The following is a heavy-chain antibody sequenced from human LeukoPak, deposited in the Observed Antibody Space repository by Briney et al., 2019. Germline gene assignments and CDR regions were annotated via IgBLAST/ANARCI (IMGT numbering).Heavy chain of an antibody. V-gene: IGHV3-9*01. CDR2: INWKSDNM. J-gene: IGHJ3*02. Sequence: PGGSLRLSCAASGFNFDDYAMHWVRQAPGKGLEWVSGINWKSDNMAYAGSVKGRFTISRDNANNSLYLQMNSLRPEDTALYYCATRNNYFAFDIWGQGTVVTVSS. CDR1: GFNFDDYA. CDR3: ATRNNYFAFDI. D-gene: IGHD2/OR15-2a*01.